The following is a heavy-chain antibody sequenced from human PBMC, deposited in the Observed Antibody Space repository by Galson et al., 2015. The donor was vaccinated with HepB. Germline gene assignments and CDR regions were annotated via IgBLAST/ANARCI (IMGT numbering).Heavy chain of an antibody. CDR2: ISSSSTYI. V-gene: IGHV3-21*04. Sequence: SLRLSCAASGFTFSTYSMNWVRQAPGKGLEWVSYISSSSTYIYYADSVEGRFTISRDNAKNSLYLQMNSLRGEDTALYYCARGQGYSNSYFPFDYWGQGSLVTVSS. CDR3: ARGQGYSNSYFPFDY. J-gene: IGHJ4*02. CDR1: GFTFSTYS. D-gene: IGHD6-13*01.